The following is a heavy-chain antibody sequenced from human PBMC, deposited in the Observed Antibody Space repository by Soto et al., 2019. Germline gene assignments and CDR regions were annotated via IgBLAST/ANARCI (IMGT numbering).Heavy chain of an antibody. V-gene: IGHV4-39*01. CDR2: LFYGGTT. D-gene: IGHD3-10*01. J-gene: IGHJ4*02. CDR1: GGSISGHY. CDR3: ARHRGPAPVY. Sequence: SETLSLTCTVSGGSISGHYWTWIRQPPGKGLEWVGSLFYGGTTDYNPSLKSRLTMSLDTSKNHFSLKLRAVTAADTAVYYCARHRGPAPVYWGQGTLVTVSS.